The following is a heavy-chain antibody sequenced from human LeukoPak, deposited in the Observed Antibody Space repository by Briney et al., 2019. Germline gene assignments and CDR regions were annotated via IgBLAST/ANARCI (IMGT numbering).Heavy chain of an antibody. V-gene: IGHV1-69*04. CDR1: GGTFISYA. CDR3: EREGXXXXVIEEESKFDY. CDR2: IIPILGIA. Sequence: ASVKVSCKASGGTFISYAISWVRQAPGQGLEWMGRIIPILGIANYAQKFQGRVTITADKSTSTAYMELSSLEDTAGDDCEREGXXXXVIEEESKFDYWGQGTLVTVSS. J-gene: IGHJ4*02. D-gene: IGHD3-10*01.